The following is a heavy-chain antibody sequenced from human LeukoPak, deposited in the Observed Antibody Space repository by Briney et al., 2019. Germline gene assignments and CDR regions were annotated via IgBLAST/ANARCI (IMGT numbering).Heavy chain of an antibody. D-gene: IGHD6-13*01. CDR3: ARIRGSTLPISYMDV. CDR2: ISVSRT. J-gene: IGHJ6*03. Sequence: GGSLRLSCTASGFRFGGYSIHWVRQAPGKGLEWLSYISVSRTIHADSVMGRVTVSRDNAKNSLYLQMNSLRAEDTAVYYCARIRGSTLPISYMDVWGKGTTVTVSS. CDR1: GFRFGGYS. V-gene: IGHV3-48*04.